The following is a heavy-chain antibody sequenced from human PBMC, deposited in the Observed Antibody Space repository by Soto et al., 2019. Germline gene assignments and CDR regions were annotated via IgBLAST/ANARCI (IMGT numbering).Heavy chain of an antibody. CDR1: GFTFSNAW. CDR2: IKSKTDGGTT. V-gene: IGHV3-15*01. J-gene: IGHJ3*02. D-gene: IGHD3-22*01. Sequence: GVCLRLSCAASGFTFSNAWLSWCRQAPGKWLEWVGRIKSKTDGGTTDYAAPVKGRFTISRDDSKNTLYLQMNSLKTEDTAVYYCTTDLLYYYDSSGYYWAFDIWGQGTMVTVSS. CDR3: TTDLLYYYDSSGYYWAFDI.